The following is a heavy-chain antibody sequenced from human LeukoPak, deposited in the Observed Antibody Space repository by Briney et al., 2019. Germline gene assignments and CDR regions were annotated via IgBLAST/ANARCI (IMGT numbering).Heavy chain of an antibody. Sequence: GGSLRLSCAASGFTFSSYDMHWVRQATGKGLEWVSAIGTAGDTYYPGSVKGRFTISRENAKNSSYLQMNSLRAGDTAVYYCARGALGRYCSSTSCYPDYWGQGTLVTVSS. CDR1: GFTFSSYD. V-gene: IGHV3-13*01. J-gene: IGHJ4*02. D-gene: IGHD2-2*01. CDR3: ARGALGRYCSSTSCYPDY. CDR2: IGTAGDT.